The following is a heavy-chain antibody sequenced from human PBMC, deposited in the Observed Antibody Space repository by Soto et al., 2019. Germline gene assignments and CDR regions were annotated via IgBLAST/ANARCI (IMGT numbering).Heavy chain of an antibody. CDR2: LYWDDDK. CDR1: GLSLRTTGVG. J-gene: IGHJ6*02. V-gene: IGHV2-5*02. D-gene: IGHD2-21*02. Sequence: VTLKESGPTLVKPTQTLTLTCTVSGLSLRTTGVGVGWVRQPPGKALEWLALLYWDDDKRYSPSLRSRLTIAKDISKKQVVLTMTNIDPVDTATYYCVQSRCGGDCLEIYSSHAYNGLDVWGQGTTVTVSS. CDR3: VQSRCGGDCLEIYSSHAYNGLDV.